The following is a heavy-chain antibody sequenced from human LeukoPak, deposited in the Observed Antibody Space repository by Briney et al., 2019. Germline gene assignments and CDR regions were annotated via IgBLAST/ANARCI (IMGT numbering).Heavy chain of an antibody. J-gene: IGHJ3*02. CDR1: GFTVNNKY. CDR2: IYSGGTT. V-gene: IGHV3-53*01. D-gene: IGHD4-17*01. CDR3: ARDRSKNHYGDLDAFDI. Sequence: GGSLRLSCAASGFTVNNKYMTWVRQAPGKGLEWVSIIYSGGTTYYADSVKGRFTISRDNSENTLYLQMSSLRAEDTAVYYCARDRSKNHYGDLDAFDIWGQGTMVIVSS.